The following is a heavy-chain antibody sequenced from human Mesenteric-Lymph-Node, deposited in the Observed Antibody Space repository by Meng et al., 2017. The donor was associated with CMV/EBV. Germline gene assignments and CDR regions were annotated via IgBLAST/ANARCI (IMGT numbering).Heavy chain of an antibody. CDR3: ARGPKSAEY. CDR1: GFTFRSYA. V-gene: IGHV3-23*01. Sequence: GESLKISCAASGFTFRSYAMSWVRQAPGKGLDWVAGISGSGSTTKYAASVEGRFTISRDNSKDTLFLQMNSLRAEDTAVYYCARGPKSAEYWGQGTLVTVSS. J-gene: IGHJ4*02. CDR2: ISGSGSTT.